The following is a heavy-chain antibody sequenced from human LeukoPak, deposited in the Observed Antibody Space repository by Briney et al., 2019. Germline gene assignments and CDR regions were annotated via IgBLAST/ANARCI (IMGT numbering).Heavy chain of an antibody. V-gene: IGHV3-23*01. Sequence: GGSLRLSCAASGFTVSSNYMGWVRQAPGKGLEWVSAISGSGGSTYYADSVKGRFTISRDNSKNTLYLPMNSLRAEDTAVYYCAKDPTMIVVVIPDYWGQGTLVTVSS. CDR3: AKDPTMIVVVIPDY. D-gene: IGHD3-22*01. J-gene: IGHJ4*02. CDR2: ISGSGGST. CDR1: GFTVSSNY.